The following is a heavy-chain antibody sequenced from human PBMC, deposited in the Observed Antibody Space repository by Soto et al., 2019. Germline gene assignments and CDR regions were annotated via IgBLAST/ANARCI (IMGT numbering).Heavy chain of an antibody. CDR1: GGPFSTYG. V-gene: IGHV1-8*02. J-gene: IGHJ4*02. Sequence: ASVKVSCKASGGPFSTYGISWVRQAPGQGLEWMGWIYPIIGTANYAQKFQGRVTMTRNTSTSTAYMELSSLRSEDTAVYYCARNRRFFDRGLDYWGQGTLVTVSS. D-gene: IGHD3-3*01. CDR3: ARNRRFFDRGLDY. CDR2: IYPIIGTA.